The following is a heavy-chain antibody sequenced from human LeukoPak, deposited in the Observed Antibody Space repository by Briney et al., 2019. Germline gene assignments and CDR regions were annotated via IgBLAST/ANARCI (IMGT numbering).Heavy chain of an antibody. Sequence: PGGSLRLSCAASGFTFSSYSMNWVRQAPGKGLEWVSSISSSSSYIYYADSVKGRFTVSRDNAKNSLYLQMNSLRAEDTAVCYCSGNKRRGKGYYYDSSGSRPYAFDIWGQGTMVTVSS. CDR3: SGNKRRGKGYYYDSSGSRPYAFDI. V-gene: IGHV3-21*01. CDR1: GFTFSSYS. CDR2: ISSSSSYI. D-gene: IGHD3-22*01. J-gene: IGHJ3*02.